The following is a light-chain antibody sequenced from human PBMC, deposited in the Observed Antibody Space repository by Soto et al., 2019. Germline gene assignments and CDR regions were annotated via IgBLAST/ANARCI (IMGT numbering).Light chain of an antibody. CDR1: SSDVGSYNY. CDR2: DVS. Sequence: QSVLTQPASVSGSPGQSITISCTGTSSDVGSYNYVSWYQQYPGKAPKLMIYDVSNRPSGVSYRFSGSKSGNTASLTISGLQAEDEADYYCRSYTTSSTHVVFGGGTKLTVL. V-gene: IGLV2-14*01. J-gene: IGLJ2*01. CDR3: RSYTTSSTHVV.